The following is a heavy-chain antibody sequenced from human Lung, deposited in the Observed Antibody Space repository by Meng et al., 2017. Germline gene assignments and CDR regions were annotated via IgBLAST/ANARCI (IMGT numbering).Heavy chain of an antibody. D-gene: IGHD4-11*01. J-gene: IGHJ4*02. CDR2: INHSGST. Sequence: QVQLQQWGAGLLQPSETLSLTCVVSGGSFSDYYWSWIRQPPGKGLEWIGEINHSGSTNYNPSLESRATISVDTSQNNLSLKLSSVTAADSAVYYCARGPTTMAHDFDYWGQGTLVTGSS. CDR3: ARGPTTMAHDFDY. CDR1: GGSFSDYY. V-gene: IGHV4-34*01.